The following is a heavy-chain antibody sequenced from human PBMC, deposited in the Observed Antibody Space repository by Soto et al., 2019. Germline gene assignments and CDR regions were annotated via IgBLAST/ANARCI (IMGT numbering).Heavy chain of an antibody. CDR2: IIPIFGTA. CDR3: ARDRYFDWLRTYYSYEEDDAFDI. J-gene: IGHJ3*02. V-gene: IGHV1-69*13. D-gene: IGHD3-9*01. CDR1: GGTFTNYA. Sequence: SVKVSCKASGGTFTNYAFSWVRQAPGQGLEWLGGIIPIFGTADYAQKFQGRVTITADESTNTAHMELSSLRSDDTAVYYCARDRYFDWLRTYYSYEEDDAFDIWGQGTMVTVSS.